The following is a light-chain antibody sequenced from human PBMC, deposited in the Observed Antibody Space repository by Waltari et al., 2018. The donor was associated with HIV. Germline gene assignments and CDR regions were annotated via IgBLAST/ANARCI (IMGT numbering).Light chain of an antibody. V-gene: IGLV6-57*03. Sequence: FILTQPHSVSGSPGKTVNISCTRSSGSIASNYVQWFQQRPGSAPINVIYPNNHTASGLSYRFSGSIYRSSNSASLTISGLKTEDEADFFCQSYDTSNSHWVFGGGTKLTVL. J-gene: IGLJ3*02. CDR3: QSYDTSNSHWV. CDR1: SGSIASNY. CDR2: PNN.